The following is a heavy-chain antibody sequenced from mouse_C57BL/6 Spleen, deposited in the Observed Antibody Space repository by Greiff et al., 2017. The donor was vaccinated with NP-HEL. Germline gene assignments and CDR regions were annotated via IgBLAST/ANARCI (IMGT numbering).Heavy chain of an antibody. V-gene: IGHV1-64*01. CDR1: GYTFTSYW. J-gene: IGHJ1*03. D-gene: IGHD2-10*01. Sequence: QVQLQQPGAELVKPGASVKLSCKASGYTFTSYWMHWVKQRPGQGLEWIGMIHPNSGSTNYNEKFKSKATLTVDKSSSTAYMQLRSLTSEDSAVYYCARYPAYYAYFDVWGTGTTVTVSS. CDR3: ARYPAYYAYFDV. CDR2: IHPNSGST.